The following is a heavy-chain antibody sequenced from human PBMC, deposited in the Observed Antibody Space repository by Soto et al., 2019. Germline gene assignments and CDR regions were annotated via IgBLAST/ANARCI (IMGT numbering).Heavy chain of an antibody. CDR2: IKQDGSEK. Sequence: GGSLRLSCAASGFTFSSYWMSWVRQAPGKGLEWVANIKQDGSEKYYVDSVKGRFTISRNNVKNSLYLQMNSLRAEDTAVYFCARDLRATTGEYAFDIWGKGTMVTVSS. D-gene: IGHD7-27*01. CDR3: ARDLRATTGEYAFDI. J-gene: IGHJ3*02. V-gene: IGHV3-7*01. CDR1: GFTFSSYW.